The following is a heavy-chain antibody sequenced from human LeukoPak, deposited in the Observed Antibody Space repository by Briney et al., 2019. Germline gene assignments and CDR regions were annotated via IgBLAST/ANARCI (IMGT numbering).Heavy chain of an antibody. CDR3: TTDLLDY. Sequence: KPGGSLRLSCAASGFTVSTAGFTFNNAWMSWVRQPPGKGLEWVGRIKSKSDGGTTDYGAPVKGRFTFSRDDSKNTVYLQMNSLKSEDTAVYYCTTDLLDYWGQGTLVTVSS. J-gene: IGHJ4*02. CDR1: GFTVSTAGFTFNNAW. CDR2: IKSKSDGGTT. V-gene: IGHV3-15*01.